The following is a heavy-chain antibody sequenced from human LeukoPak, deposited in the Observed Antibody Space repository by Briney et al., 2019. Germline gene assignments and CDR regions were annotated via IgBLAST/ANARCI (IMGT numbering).Heavy chain of an antibody. CDR3: ATPGSIVGANWFDP. CDR1: GYTFTSYG. J-gene: IGHJ5*02. CDR2: ISAYNGNT. Sequence: ASVKVSCKASGYTFTSYGISWVRQAPGQGLEWMGWISAYNGNTNYAQKLQGRVTMTEDTSTDTAYMELSSLRSEDTAVYYCATPGSIVGANWFDPWGQGTLVTVSS. D-gene: IGHD1-26*01. V-gene: IGHV1-18*01.